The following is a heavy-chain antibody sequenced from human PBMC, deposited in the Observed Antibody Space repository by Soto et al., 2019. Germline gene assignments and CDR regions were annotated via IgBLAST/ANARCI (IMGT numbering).Heavy chain of an antibody. J-gene: IGHJ6*02. CDR1: GGTFSSYA. D-gene: IGHD2-2*01. V-gene: IGHV1-69*06. Sequence: GASVKVSCKASGGTFSSYAISWVRQAPGQGLEWMGGIIPIFGTANYAQKFQGRVTITADKSTSTAYMELSSLRSEDTAVYYCSGYCSSTSCFYYYYYGMDVWGQGTTVTVSS. CDR2: IIPIFGTA. CDR3: SGYCSSTSCFYYYYYGMDV.